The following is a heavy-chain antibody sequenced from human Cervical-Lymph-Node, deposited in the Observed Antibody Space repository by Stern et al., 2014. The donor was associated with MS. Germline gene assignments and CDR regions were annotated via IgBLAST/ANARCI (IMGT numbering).Heavy chain of an antibody. CDR1: GASISRTDYY. J-gene: IGHJ4*02. Sequence: QVQLQESGPGLVKPSETLSLTCTVSGASISRTDYYWGWIRQPPGTGLEWIGRAFSSGVPNDGPSLKSRVTRAEDPPKTQFSLSRSSVTAADTAVYYCASLEVSRHRSHSYRGGQRRHWGQGTLVTVSS. CDR3: ASLEVSRHRSHSYRGGQRRH. V-gene: IGHV4-39*01. D-gene: IGHD6-19*01. CDR2: AFSSGVP.